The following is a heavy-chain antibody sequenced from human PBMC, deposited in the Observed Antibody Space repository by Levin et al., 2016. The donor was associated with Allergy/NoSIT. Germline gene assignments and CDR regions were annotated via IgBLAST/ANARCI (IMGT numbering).Heavy chain of an antibody. CDR3: AREIVGADYYYGMDV. V-gene: IGHV3-69-1*01. D-gene: IGHD1-26*01. J-gene: IGHJ6*02. Sequence: WIRQPPGKGLEWVSYISSSSIIYYADSVKGRFTISRDNAKNSLYLQMNSLRAEDTAVYYCAREIVGADYYYGMDVWGQGTTVTVSS. CDR2: ISSSSII.